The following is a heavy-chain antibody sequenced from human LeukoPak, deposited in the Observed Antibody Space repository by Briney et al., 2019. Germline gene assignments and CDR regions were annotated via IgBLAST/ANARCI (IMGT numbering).Heavy chain of an antibody. J-gene: IGHJ3*02. CDR1: GFTFSSYS. Sequence: PGGSLRLSCAASGFTFSSYSMNWVRQAPGKGLEWVSSISSSSSYIYYADSVKGRFTISRDNAKNSLYLQMNSLRAEDTAVYYCAREGTVVPAVIRGAFDIWGQGTMVTVSS. V-gene: IGHV3-21*01. D-gene: IGHD2-2*01. CDR3: AREGTVVPAVIRGAFDI. CDR2: ISSSSSYI.